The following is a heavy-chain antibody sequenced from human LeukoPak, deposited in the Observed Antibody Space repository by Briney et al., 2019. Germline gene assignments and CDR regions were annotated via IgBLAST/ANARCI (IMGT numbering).Heavy chain of an antibody. Sequence: ASVKVSCKASGFTFITYGFGWVRQAPGQGLEWMGWISAYDGDTKYAQNLQGRVTMTTDTSTSTAYMELSRLRSDDTAVYYCASSLYSSSYMDVWGKGTTVTVSS. CDR2: ISAYDGDT. V-gene: IGHV1-18*01. CDR1: GFTFITYG. D-gene: IGHD6-13*01. J-gene: IGHJ6*03. CDR3: ASSLYSSSYMDV.